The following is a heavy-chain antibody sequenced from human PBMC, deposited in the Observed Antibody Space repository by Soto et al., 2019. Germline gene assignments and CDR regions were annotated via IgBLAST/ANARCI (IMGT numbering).Heavy chain of an antibody. CDR1: GFSVSANY. Sequence: EVQLVETGGGLIRPGGSLRLSCAASGFSVSANYMIWLRQAPGKGLEWVSVIYSGGSTYYADSVKGRFTISRDSSKNTLYLQMSTLGAEDAAVYYCARARSSAWGHYYCMDVWCQGTKVAV. CDR2: IYSGGST. CDR3: ARARSSAWGHYYCMDV. J-gene: IGHJ6*02. V-gene: IGHV3-53*02. D-gene: IGHD6-19*01.